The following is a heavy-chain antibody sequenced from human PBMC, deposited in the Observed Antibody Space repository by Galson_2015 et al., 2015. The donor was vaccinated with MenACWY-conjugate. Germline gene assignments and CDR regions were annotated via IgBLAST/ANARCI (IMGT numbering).Heavy chain of an antibody. Sequence: SLRLSCAASGFIFNTYWMHWVRRAPGKGLVWVPRINPGGSSTTYADSVKDRFTISRDNAKNTLYLQMNSLRPEDTAVFYCAKTRGASFYFDSWGQGTLVTVSS. CDR2: INPGGSST. CDR3: AKTRGASFYFDS. CDR1: GFIFNTYW. V-gene: IGHV3-74*01. J-gene: IGHJ4*02. D-gene: IGHD1-26*01.